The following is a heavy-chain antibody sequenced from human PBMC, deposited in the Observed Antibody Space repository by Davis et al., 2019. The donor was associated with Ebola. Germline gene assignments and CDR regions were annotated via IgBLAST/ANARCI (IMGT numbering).Heavy chain of an antibody. V-gene: IGHV3-23*01. D-gene: IGHD3-10*01. CDR1: GFTFNTYA. Sequence: GESLKISCAASGFTFNTYAMSWVRQAPGKGLEWVSAISGSGAGTYYADSVKGRFTISRDNAKTSLYLQMNNLREEDSAIYYCARDGVEDAIYNYFDPWGQGTLVTVSS. J-gene: IGHJ5*02. CDR2: ISGSGAGT. CDR3: ARDGVEDAIYNYFDP.